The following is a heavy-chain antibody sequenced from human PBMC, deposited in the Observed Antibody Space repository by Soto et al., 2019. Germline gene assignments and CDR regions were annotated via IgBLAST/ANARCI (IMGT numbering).Heavy chain of an antibody. J-gene: IGHJ5*02. CDR3: AKSRWELLT. CDR1: GFTFSSYA. D-gene: IGHD1-26*01. Sequence: EEQLLESGGGLVQPGGSLRLTCAASGFTFSSYAMSWVRQAPGNGLEWVASMTASSGSGGSKFYADSVKGRFTISRDNSAHTLYLQMNSLRAEDTALYYCAKSRWELLTWGQGTLVTVSS. V-gene: IGHV3-23*01. CDR2: SSGSGGSK.